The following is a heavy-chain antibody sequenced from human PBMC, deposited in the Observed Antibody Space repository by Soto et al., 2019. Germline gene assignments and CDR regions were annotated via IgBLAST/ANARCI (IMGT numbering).Heavy chain of an antibody. CDR2: IKQDGSET. D-gene: IGHD3-10*01. Sequence: GGSLRLSCAASGFTFSNYWMAWVRQAPGKGLEWVANIKQDGSETNFVDSVKGRFTISRDNAKNSLHMQMNSLRAEDTAVYYCARALVHGGDFWGQGTVVTVSS. CDR3: ARALVHGGDF. V-gene: IGHV3-7*01. J-gene: IGHJ4*02. CDR1: GFTFSNYW.